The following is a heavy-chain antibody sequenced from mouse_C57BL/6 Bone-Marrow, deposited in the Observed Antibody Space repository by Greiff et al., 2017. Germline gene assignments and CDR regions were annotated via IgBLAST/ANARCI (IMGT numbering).Heavy chain of an antibody. CDR2: IYPRGGST. CDR3: ARVEFDGSSGDWYFDV. V-gene: IGHV1-85*01. Sequence: VQLQQSGPELVKPGASVTLSCKASGYTFTSYDINWVKQRPGQGLEWIGWIYPRGGSTKYNEKFKGKAKLTVDTSSSTAYMELHSLTSEVSAVYFCARVEFDGSSGDWYFDVWGRGTTVAVSS. D-gene: IGHD1-1*01. CDR1: GYTFTSYD. J-gene: IGHJ1*03.